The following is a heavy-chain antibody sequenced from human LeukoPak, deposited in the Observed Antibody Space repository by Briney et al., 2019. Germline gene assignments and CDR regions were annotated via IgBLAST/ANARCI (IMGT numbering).Heavy chain of an antibody. D-gene: IGHD3-22*01. Sequence: SETLSLTCTVSGASVSSYYWIWIRQPAGRGLEWIGRIDASGSTNYNPSLKSRVTISVDTSKNQFSLKLSSVTAADTAVYYCARDPGYYDSSGPLDVWGQGTTVTVSS. V-gene: IGHV4-4*07. CDR2: IDASGST. CDR1: GASVSSYY. J-gene: IGHJ6*02. CDR3: ARDPGYYDSSGPLDV.